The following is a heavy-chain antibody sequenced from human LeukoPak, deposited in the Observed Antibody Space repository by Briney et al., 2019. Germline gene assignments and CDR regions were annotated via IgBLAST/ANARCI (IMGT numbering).Heavy chain of an antibody. CDR2: IYYSGST. CDR3: ARYYGEYLGLIDY. V-gene: IGHV4-59*01. J-gene: IGHJ4*02. Sequence: SETLSLTCTVSGGSISSYYWSWIRQPPGKGLEWIGYIYYSGSTNYNPSLKSRLTISVDTSKNQFSLKLSSVTAADTAVYCCARYYGEYLGLIDYWGQGTLVTVSS. D-gene: IGHD4-17*01. CDR1: GGSISSYY.